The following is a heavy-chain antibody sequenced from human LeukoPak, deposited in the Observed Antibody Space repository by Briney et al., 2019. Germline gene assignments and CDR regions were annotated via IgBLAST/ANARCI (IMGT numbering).Heavy chain of an antibody. V-gene: IGHV3-30*18. Sequence: GGSLRLSCAASGFTSSTYGMHWVRQAPGKGLEWVAVISPDGSSTYCADSVKGRFTISRDNSKNTLHLQMDSLRAEDTAAYYCAKEYKYYSGYDYWGQGTLVTVSS. CDR1: GFTSSTYG. J-gene: IGHJ4*02. CDR2: ISPDGSST. CDR3: AKEYKYYSGYDY. D-gene: IGHD5-12*01.